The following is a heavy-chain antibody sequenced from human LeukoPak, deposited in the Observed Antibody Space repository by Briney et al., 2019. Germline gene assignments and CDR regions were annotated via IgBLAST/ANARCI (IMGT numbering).Heavy chain of an antibody. D-gene: IGHD1-26*01. CDR2: IYTSGST. CDR1: GGSISSYY. V-gene: IGHV4-4*09. Sequence: SETLSLTCTVSGGSISSYYWSWIRQPPGKGLEWIGYIYTSGSTNYNPSLKSRVTISVDTSKNQFSLKPSSVTAADTAVYYCARRGLVGATTLVPFIHWGQGTLVTVSS. J-gene: IGHJ4*02. CDR3: ARRGLVGATTLVPFIH.